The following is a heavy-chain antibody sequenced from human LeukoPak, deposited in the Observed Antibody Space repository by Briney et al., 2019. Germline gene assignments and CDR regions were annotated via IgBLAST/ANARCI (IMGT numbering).Heavy chain of an antibody. D-gene: IGHD4-17*01. CDR3: ARGHTGTYYHYYIDV. Sequence: PGGSLRLSCAASGFTFSSYGMHWVRQAPGKELEWVAFIRYDGSNKYYADSVKGRFTISRDNSKNTLYLQMNSLRAEDTAVYYCARGHTGTYYHYYIDVWGKGTTVTVSS. V-gene: IGHV3-30*02. J-gene: IGHJ6*03. CDR1: GFTFSSYG. CDR2: IRYDGSNK.